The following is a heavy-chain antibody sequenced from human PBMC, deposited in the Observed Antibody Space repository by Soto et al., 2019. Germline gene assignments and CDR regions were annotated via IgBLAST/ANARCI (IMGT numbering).Heavy chain of an antibody. CDR2: MNPNSGNT. D-gene: IGHD6-6*01. V-gene: IGHV1-8*01. J-gene: IGHJ6*03. CDR3: ARPPLEYSSSSYYYYYMDV. CDR1: GYTFTSYD. Sequence: GASVKVSCTASGYTFTSYDINWVRQATGQGLEWMGWMNPNSGNTGYAQKFQGRVTMTRNTSISTAYMELSSLRSEDTAVYYCARPPLEYSSSSYYYYYMDVWGKGTTVTVSS.